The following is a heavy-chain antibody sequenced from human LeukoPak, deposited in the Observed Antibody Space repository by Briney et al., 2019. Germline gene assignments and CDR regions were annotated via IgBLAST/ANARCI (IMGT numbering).Heavy chain of an antibody. CDR2: MNPNNGDT. CDR1: GYDFTRYD. CDR3: ARGRIRYDDYSSGWFVFFEF. Sequence: GASVMVSCKASGYDFTRYDINWVRLAPGQGLEWMGWMNPNNGDTGYAQNFQGRVTMTRDTSMNTAYMELSSLRSEDTALYYCARGRIRYDDYSSGWFVFFEFWGQGSLVTASS. V-gene: IGHV1-8*01. J-gene: IGHJ4*02. D-gene: IGHD6-19*01.